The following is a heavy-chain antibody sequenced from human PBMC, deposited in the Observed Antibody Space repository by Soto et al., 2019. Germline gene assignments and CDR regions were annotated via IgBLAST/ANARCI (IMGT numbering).Heavy chain of an antibody. D-gene: IGHD4-4*01. CDR1: GGTFSSSA. CDR3: ARDNDRLQLGGNYYYILDV. Sequence: QVQLVQSGAEMKEPGSSVKVSCTTSGGTFSSSAISWLRQAPGQGLEWMGGIIPLFRTPDYAKKFKGRVTIAADESTSTAYMELSSLRSEDTAVYYCARDNDRLQLGGNYYYILDVWGQGTTITVSS. V-gene: IGHV1-69*12. J-gene: IGHJ6*02. CDR2: IIPLFRTP.